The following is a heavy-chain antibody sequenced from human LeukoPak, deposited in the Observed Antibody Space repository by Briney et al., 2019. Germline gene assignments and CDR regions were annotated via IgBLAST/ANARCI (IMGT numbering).Heavy chain of an antibody. CDR3: ARHQGGRGGYWFDF. D-gene: IGHD3-22*01. CDR1: GGTFSSYA. Sequence: SVKVSCKASGGTFSSYAISWVRQASGQGLEWMGRIIPILGIANYAQKFQGRVTITADKSTSTAYMELSSLRSEDTAVYCARHQGGRGGYWFDFWGQGILVTVSS. CDR2: IIPILGIA. V-gene: IGHV1-69*04. J-gene: IGHJ4*02.